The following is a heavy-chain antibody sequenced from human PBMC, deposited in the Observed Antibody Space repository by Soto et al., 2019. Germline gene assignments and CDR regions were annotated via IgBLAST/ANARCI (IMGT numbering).Heavy chain of an antibody. CDR3: ARDRPLEYFDY. Sequence: SETLSLTCTVSGGSISSGGYYWSWIRQHPGKGLEWIGYIYYSGSTYYNPSLKSRVTISVDTSKNQFSLKLSSVTAADTAVYYCARDRPLEYFDYWGQGTLVTVSS. CDR1: GGSISSGGYY. D-gene: IGHD1-1*01. CDR2: IYYSGST. V-gene: IGHV4-31*03. J-gene: IGHJ4*02.